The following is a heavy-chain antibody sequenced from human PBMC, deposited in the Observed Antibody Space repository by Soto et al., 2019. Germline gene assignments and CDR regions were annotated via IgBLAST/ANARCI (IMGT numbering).Heavy chain of an antibody. CDR2: ISSSSSTI. V-gene: IGHV3-48*04. CDR3: ARVRGGTSY. D-gene: IGHD3-10*01. CDR1: GFTFSSYS. Sequence: GGSLRLSCAACGFTFSSYSMNWVRQAPGKGLEWVSYISSSSSTIYYADSVKGRFTISRDNAKNSLYLQMNSLRAEDTAVYYCARVRGGTSYWGQGTLVTVSS. J-gene: IGHJ4*02.